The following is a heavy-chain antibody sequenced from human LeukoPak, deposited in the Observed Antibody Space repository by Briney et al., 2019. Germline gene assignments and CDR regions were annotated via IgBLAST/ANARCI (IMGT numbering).Heavy chain of an antibody. CDR3: ARGRFLDWLLTSDYGMDV. J-gene: IGHJ6*02. V-gene: IGHV1-2*02. D-gene: IGHD3-3*01. CDR2: INPNSGGT. Sequence: ASVKVSCKASGYTFTRYYMHWVRQAPGQGLEWMGWINPNSGGTNYAQKFQGRVTMTRDTSISTAYMELSMLRSDDTAVYYCARGRFLDWLLTSDYGMDVWGQGTTVTVSS. CDR1: GYTFTRYY.